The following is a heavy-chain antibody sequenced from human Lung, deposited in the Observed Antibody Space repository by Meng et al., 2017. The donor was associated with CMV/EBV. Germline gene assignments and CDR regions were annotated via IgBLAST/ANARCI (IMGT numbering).Heavy chain of an antibody. Sequence: ASVXVSCKTSGYTFAGHYLHWLRQAPGQGLEWMAWIHYDTGETNYAQNFHGRVTVTRDTSITTVYMELRSLRPDDTAMYYCARDYNWGPDYWGQGTLVTVSS. CDR2: IHYDTGET. V-gene: IGHV1-2*02. CDR1: GYTFAGHY. D-gene: IGHD7-27*01. CDR3: ARDYNWGPDY. J-gene: IGHJ4*02.